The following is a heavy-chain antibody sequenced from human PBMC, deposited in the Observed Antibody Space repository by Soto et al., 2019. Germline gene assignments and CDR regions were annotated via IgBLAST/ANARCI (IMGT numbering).Heavy chain of an antibody. CDR3: ASGKDYAEGGY. V-gene: IGHV3-48*02. CDR1: GFTFSSYS. J-gene: IGHJ4*02. Sequence: EVQLVESGGGLVQTGGSLRLSCAASGFTFSSYSMNWVRQAPGKGLEWVSYISSSSSTIYYADSVKGRFTISRDNAKNSLYLQINSLRDEDTAVYYCASGKDYAEGGYWGQGTLVTVSS. CDR2: ISSSSSTI. D-gene: IGHD4-17*01.